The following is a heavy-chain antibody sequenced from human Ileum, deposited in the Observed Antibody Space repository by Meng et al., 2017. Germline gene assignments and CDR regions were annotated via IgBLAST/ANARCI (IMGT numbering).Heavy chain of an antibody. CDR2: IWSDGGNK. CDR1: GISFSTSG. V-gene: IGHV3-33*01. J-gene: IGHJ4*02. CDR3: ARDRGLRDLDH. Sequence: SLKISCVASGISFSTSGMHWVRQAPGKGLEWVAMIWSDGGNKYYTDSVKGRFTISRDNSKNTVDLQMDSLRADDTAVYYCARDRGLRDLDHWGQGTLVTVSS. D-gene: IGHD3-10*01.